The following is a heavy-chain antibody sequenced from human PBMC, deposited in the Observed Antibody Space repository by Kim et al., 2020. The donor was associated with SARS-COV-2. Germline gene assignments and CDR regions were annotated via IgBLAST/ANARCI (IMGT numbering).Heavy chain of an antibody. J-gene: IGHJ4*02. V-gene: IGHV3-15*01. Sequence: TADYAAPGKGRFTISRDDSKNMVYLQINSLKPEDTAVYYCSKHNYAERFDYWGQGTLVTVSS. D-gene: IGHD4-4*01. CDR3: SKHNYAERFDY. CDR2: TA.